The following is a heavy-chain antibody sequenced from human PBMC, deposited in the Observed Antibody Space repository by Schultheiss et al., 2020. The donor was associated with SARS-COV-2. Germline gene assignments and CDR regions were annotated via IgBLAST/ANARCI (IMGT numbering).Heavy chain of an antibody. CDR2: IYPRDSDT. Sequence: GESLKISCKGSGYSFNSYWIGWVRQMPGKGLEWMGIIYPRDSDTIYSPSFQGQVTISVDMSINTAYLQLNSLKASDTAMYYCARHRRGYYFDFWGQGTLVTVSS. CDR3: ARHRRGYYFDF. CDR1: GYSFNSYW. V-gene: IGHV5-51*01. D-gene: IGHD3-16*01. J-gene: IGHJ4*02.